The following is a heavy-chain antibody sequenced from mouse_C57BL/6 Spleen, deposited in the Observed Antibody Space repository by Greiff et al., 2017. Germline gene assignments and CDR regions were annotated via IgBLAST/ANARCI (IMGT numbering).Heavy chain of an antibody. CDR1: GYTFTDYE. D-gene: IGHD2-3*01. V-gene: IGHV1-15*01. CDR2: IDPETGGT. J-gene: IGHJ3*01. Sequence: VQLQESGAELVRPGASVTLSCKASGYTFTDYEMHWVKQTPVHGLEWIGAIDPETGGTAYNQKFKGKAILTADKSSSTAYMELRSLTSEDSAVYYCTRGYDGYSAWFAYWGQGTLVTVSA. CDR3: TRGYDGYSAWFAY.